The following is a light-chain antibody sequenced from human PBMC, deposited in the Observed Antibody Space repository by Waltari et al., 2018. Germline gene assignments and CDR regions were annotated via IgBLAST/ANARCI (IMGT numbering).Light chain of an antibody. CDR1: QVISSW. CDR2: AAS. J-gene: IGKJ4*01. Sequence: DIQMTQSPSSVSASVGDRVTITCRASQVISSWLAWYQQKPGQAPKLLIYAASSLQSGVPSRFSGRGSGTDFTLTISSLQPEDFAIYYCQQGNSFPLTFGGGTKVEIK. V-gene: IGKV1-12*01. CDR3: QQGNSFPLT.